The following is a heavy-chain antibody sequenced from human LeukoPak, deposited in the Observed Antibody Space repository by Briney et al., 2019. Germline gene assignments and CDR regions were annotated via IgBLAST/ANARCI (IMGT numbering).Heavy chain of an antibody. V-gene: IGHV3-48*02. CDR3: ARDLGNGYNLGAFDI. D-gene: IGHD5-24*01. CDR1: GFIFSSHS. Sequence: PGGSLRLSCAASGFIFSSHSLSWVRQAPGKGLEWVTYISSSSSSIYYADSVKGRFTISRDNAKNSLYLQMNSLRDEDTAVYYCARDLGNGYNLGAFDIWGQGTMVTVSS. J-gene: IGHJ3*02. CDR2: ISSSSSSI.